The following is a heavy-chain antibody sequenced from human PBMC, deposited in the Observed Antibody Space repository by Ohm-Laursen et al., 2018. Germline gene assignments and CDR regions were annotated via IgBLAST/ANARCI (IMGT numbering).Heavy chain of an antibody. CDR1: GFTFGDFA. Sequence: RSLRLSCAATGFTFGDFAMSWVRWAPGKGLEWVGVIRSKASGGTTEYAASVKGRFTLSRDDSKSIGYLQMNSLKSEDTAVYYCTRGGALVGPTQPFDYWGQGTLVTVSS. V-gene: IGHV3-49*04. CDR3: TRGGALVGPTQPFDY. CDR2: IRSKASGGTT. D-gene: IGHD1-26*01. J-gene: IGHJ4*02.